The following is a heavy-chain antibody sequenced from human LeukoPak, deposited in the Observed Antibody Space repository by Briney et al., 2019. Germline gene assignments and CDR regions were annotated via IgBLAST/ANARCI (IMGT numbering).Heavy chain of an antibody. CDR3: TGQGDGYDSFDY. D-gene: IGHD5-12*01. J-gene: IGHJ4*02. CDR2: IRTKANSYAT. CDR1: GFTFSGSA. V-gene: IGHV3-73*01. Sequence: GGSLKLSCAASGFTFSGSAMHWVRQASGKGLEWVGRIRTKANSYATAYSASVKGRFTISRDDSKKTAYLQMNSLKTEDTAVYYCTGQGDGYDSFDYWGQGTLVTVSS.